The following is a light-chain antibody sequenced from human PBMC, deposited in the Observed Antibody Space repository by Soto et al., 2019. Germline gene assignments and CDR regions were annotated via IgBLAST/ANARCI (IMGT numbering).Light chain of an antibody. Sequence: VLTQSPSVSVAPGKTATIPCGGNNIGSKSVHWYQQKPGQAPVLVINNEVDRPSGIPERFSGSNSGNTATLTITRVDAGDEADYYCHVWDSDSDHPVFGGGTKLTVL. J-gene: IGLJ2*01. CDR1: NIGSKS. V-gene: IGLV3-21*04. CDR3: HVWDSDSDHPV. CDR2: NEV.